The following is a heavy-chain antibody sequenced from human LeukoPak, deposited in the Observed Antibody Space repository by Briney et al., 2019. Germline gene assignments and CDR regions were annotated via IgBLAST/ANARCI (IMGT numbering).Heavy chain of an antibody. V-gene: IGHV3-48*03. D-gene: IGHD6-13*01. CDR3: AKSPARGYSSSWYFDY. CDR2: ISSSGSTI. Sequence: PGGSLRLSCAASGFTFSSYEMNWVRQAPGKGLEWVSYISSSGSTIYYADSVKGRFTISRDNSKNTVYLQMNSLRAEDTALYYCAKSPARGYSSSWYFDYWGQGTLVTVSS. CDR1: GFTFSSYE. J-gene: IGHJ4*02.